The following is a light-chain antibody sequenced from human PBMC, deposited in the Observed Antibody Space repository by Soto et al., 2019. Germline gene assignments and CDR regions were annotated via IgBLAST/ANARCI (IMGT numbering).Light chain of an antibody. CDR2: GAS. CDR1: QSVSSN. Sequence: EIVMTQSPATLSVSPGERATLYCRASQSVSSNLAWYQQKPGQAPRLLIYGASTRATGIPARFSGSGSGTEFTLTISSLQSEDFAVYYCQQYNNWPQTFGQGTKGDIK. J-gene: IGKJ1*01. V-gene: IGKV3-15*01. CDR3: QQYNNWPQT.